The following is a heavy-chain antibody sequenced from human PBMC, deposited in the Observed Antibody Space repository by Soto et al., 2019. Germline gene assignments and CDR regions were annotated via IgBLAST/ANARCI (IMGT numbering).Heavy chain of an antibody. J-gene: IGHJ6*01. CDR3: AKILRGAGYYYGMDV. V-gene: IGHV3-30*18. Sequence: QVQLVESGGGVVQPGRSLTLSCAASGFTFSSYGMHWVRQAPGKGLEWVAVISYDGSNKYYADSVKGRFTISRDNSKNTLYLQINSLRAEDTAVYYCAKILRGAGYYYGMDVW. CDR2: ISYDGSNK. CDR1: GFTFSSYG. D-gene: IGHD1-26*01.